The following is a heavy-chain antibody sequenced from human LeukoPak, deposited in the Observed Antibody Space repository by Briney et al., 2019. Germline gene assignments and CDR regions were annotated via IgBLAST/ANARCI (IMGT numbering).Heavy chain of an antibody. V-gene: IGHV1-18*01. Sequence: ASVKVSFKASGYTLTSYGISWVRQAPGQGLEWMGWISAYNGNTNYAQKLQGRVTMTTDTSTSTAYMELRSLRSDDTAVYYCARELAMVRVVDVWGQGTTVTVSS. CDR3: ARELAMVRVVDV. CDR2: ISAYNGNT. D-gene: IGHD3-10*01. J-gene: IGHJ6*02. CDR1: GYTLTSYG.